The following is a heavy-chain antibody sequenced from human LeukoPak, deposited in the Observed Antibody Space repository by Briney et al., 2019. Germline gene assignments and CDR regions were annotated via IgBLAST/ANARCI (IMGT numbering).Heavy chain of an antibody. CDR1: GFTFNNYA. CDR3: ARAAYDSNGYLTL. V-gene: IGHV3-23*01. J-gene: IGHJ4*02. CDR2: ISIGGDGT. D-gene: IGHD3-22*01. Sequence: GGSLRLSCAGSGFTFNNYAMSWVRQTPRKGLEWVSTISIGGDGTYYADPVKGRFTISRDNSKNSLSLQMNSLRVEDTAIYFCARAAYDSNGYLTLWGQGTLVTVSS.